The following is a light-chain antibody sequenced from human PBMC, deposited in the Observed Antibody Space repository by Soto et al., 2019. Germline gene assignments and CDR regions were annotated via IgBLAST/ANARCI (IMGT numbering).Light chain of an antibody. V-gene: IGKV1-9*01. J-gene: IGKJ5*01. CDR3: QQLNTYPIT. Sequence: IQLTQSPSSLSAFVGDRVTITCRASQDISSYLAWYQQNPGKAPKLLIYGASTLEGGVPFRFSGSGSGTDFTLTISSLQPADFATYYCQQLNTYPITFGQGTRLEIK. CDR1: QDISSY. CDR2: GAS.